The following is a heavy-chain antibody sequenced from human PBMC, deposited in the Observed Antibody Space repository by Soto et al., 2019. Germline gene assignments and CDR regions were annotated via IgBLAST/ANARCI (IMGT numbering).Heavy chain of an antibody. CDR3: AKDLVKTISWPAD. Sequence: HVQLVESGGGVVQPGRSLRLSCAVSGFNFSSYGMHWVRQAPGKGLEWVAVISYDGSHKASAASVKGRFAISRDNAKNTLFLQMNRLRVADTAVYYCAKDLVKTISWPADWGQGTLVTVSS. J-gene: IGHJ4*02. V-gene: IGHV3-30*18. CDR1: GFNFSSYG. CDR2: ISYDGSHK. D-gene: IGHD3-3*02.